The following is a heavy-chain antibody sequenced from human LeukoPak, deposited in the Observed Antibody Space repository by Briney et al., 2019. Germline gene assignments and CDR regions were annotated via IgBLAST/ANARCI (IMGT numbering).Heavy chain of an antibody. V-gene: IGHV3-23*01. CDR3: ATQWSVGGPTWNYMDV. CDR2: TSGGGDTT. D-gene: IGHD2-15*01. Sequence: GGSLRLSCAASGFTFSNYAMTWVRQAPGKGLEWVSGTSGGGDTTHYADSVKGRFTISRDNSKNMVYLQMDSLRAEDTAVYYCATQWSVGGPTWNYMDVWGKGTSVTVSS. CDR1: GFTFSNYA. J-gene: IGHJ6*03.